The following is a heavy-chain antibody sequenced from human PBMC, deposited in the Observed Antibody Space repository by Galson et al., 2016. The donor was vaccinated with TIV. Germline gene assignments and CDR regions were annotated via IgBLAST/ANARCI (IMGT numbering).Heavy chain of an antibody. CDR1: EFSLSSSGVG. V-gene: IGHV2-5*01. CDR2: IYYNNEK. D-gene: IGHD3-10*01. CDR3: ARYFYGSGSSSHFDY. Sequence: PALVKPTQTLTLTCTFSEFSLSSSGVGVGWIRQPPGKALEWLALIYYNNEKRYSPSLNNRLTITRDTSKNQAVLTMTKMGAVDTGTYYCARYFYGSGSSSHFDYWGQGTLVTVSS. J-gene: IGHJ4*02.